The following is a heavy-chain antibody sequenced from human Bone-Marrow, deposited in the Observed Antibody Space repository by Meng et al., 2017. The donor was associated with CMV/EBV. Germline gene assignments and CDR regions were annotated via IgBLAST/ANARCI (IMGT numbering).Heavy chain of an antibody. CDR2: IYYSGST. J-gene: IGHJ6*02. D-gene: IGHD3-10*01. CDR1: GGSISSYY. CDR3: ARGGDLIHYYYYGMDV. Sequence: LSCTVSGGSISSYYWSWIRQPPGKGLEWIGYIYYSGSTNYNPSLKSRVTISVDTSKNQFSLKLSSVTAADTAVYYCARGGDLIHYYYYGMDVWGQGTTVTVSS. V-gene: IGHV4-59*12.